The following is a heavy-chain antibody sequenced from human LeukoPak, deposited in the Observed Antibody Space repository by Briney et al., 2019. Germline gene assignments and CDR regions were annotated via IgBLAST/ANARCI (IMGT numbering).Heavy chain of an antibody. CDR3: ARDADQIAAAGTQ. Sequence: ASVKVSCKASGGTFSSYAISWVRQAPGQGLEWMGWISAYNGNTNYAQKLQGRVTMTTDTSTSTAYMELRSLRSDDTAVYYCARDADQIAAAGTQWGQGTLVTVSS. D-gene: IGHD6-13*01. CDR2: ISAYNGNT. CDR1: GGTFSSYA. V-gene: IGHV1-18*01. J-gene: IGHJ4*02.